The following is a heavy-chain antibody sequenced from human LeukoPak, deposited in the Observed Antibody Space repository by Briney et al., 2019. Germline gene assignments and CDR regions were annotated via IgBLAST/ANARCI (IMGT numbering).Heavy chain of an antibody. Sequence: SETLSLTRTVSGGSISGYCWSWIRQPPGKGLEWIGYIRNSGSTDYNPSLKSRVTISEDTSKNQFSLKLSSVTAADTAVYYCARLIRAGHWYFDLWGRGTRVTVSS. CDR3: ARLIRAGHWYFDL. D-gene: IGHD6-13*01. CDR1: GGSISGYC. CDR2: IRNSGST. V-gene: IGHV4-59*08. J-gene: IGHJ2*01.